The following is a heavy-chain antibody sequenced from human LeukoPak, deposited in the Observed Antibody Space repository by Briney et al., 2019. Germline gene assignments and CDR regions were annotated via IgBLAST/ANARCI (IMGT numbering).Heavy chain of an antibody. CDR1: GGSMNTYF. CDR2: IHYSGST. V-gene: IGHV4-59*08. Sequence: SETLSLTCTVSGGSMNTYFWSWIRQPPGKGLEWIGHIHYSGSTTYNPSLKSRVTISVDVSKNQFSLKLSSVAAADTAVYYCARHKTGGTYPLDYWGQGTLVTVSS. J-gene: IGHJ4*02. CDR3: ARHKTGGTYPLDY. D-gene: IGHD1-26*01.